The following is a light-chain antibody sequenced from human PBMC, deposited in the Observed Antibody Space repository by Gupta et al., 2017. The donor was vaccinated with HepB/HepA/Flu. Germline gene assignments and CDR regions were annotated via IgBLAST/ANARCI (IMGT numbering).Light chain of an antibody. J-gene: IGKJ2*01. Sequence: VLPQSPGTLSLSPGDRATLSCRASQNVVPNFLSWYQNRPGEAPMLLNYGTSNRATGIPDMFTSSGSGTYCILTIARLEPEYSAVYCCQKYGTPPVFGEGTKVEIK. CDR3: QKYGTPPV. V-gene: IGKV3-20*01. CDR2: GTS. CDR1: QNVVPNF.